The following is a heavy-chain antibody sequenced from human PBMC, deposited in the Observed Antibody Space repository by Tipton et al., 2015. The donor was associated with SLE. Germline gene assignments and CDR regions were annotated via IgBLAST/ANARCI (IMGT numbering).Heavy chain of an antibody. CDR2: ISYDGSNK. CDR3: ALGIISYCSGGSCYSD. CDR1: GFTFSTYA. Sequence: SLRLSCAASGFTFSTYAMHWVRQAPGKGLEWVAVISYDGSNKYYADPVKGRFTISRDNSKNTLYLQMNSLRAEDTAVYYCALGIISYCSGGSCYSDWGQGTLVTVSS. V-gene: IGHV3-30*04. D-gene: IGHD2-15*01. J-gene: IGHJ4*02.